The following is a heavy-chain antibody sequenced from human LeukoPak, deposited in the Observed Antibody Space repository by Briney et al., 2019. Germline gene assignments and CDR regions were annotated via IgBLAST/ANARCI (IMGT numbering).Heavy chain of an antibody. CDR1: GFTVSSNY. D-gene: IGHD5/OR15-5a*01. Sequence: GGSLRLSCEDSGFTVSSNYMSWVRQAPGKGLEWVSVMYSVDTTYYADSVKGRFTISRDTSKNTVFLQMNSLRAEDTAVYYCARLESTEGTLYWGQGTLVTVSS. CDR2: MYSVDTT. J-gene: IGHJ4*02. CDR3: ARLESTEGTLY. V-gene: IGHV3-66*02.